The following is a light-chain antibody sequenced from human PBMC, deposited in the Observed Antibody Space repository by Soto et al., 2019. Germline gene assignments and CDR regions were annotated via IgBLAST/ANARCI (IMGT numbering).Light chain of an antibody. Sequence: EIVLTQSPGTLSLSPGERATLSCRASQSVASAYLAWYQHKPGQAPRLLIYGSSSRAVGVPDRISGSGSGTDFTLTISRLEPEDFAVYYCQQYANSRWMFDQGTKVEAK. CDR1: QSVASAY. CDR3: QQYANSRWM. J-gene: IGKJ1*01. CDR2: GSS. V-gene: IGKV3-20*01.